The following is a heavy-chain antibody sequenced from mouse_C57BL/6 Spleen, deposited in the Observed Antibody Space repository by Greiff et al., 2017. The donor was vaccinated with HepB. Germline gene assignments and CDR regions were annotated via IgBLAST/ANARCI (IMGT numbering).Heavy chain of an antibody. J-gene: IGHJ1*03. D-gene: IGHD1-1*01. Sequence: QVQLQQPGAELVKPGASVKLSCKASGYTFTSYWMHWVKQRPGQGLEWIGMIHPNSGSTNYNEKFKSKATLTVDKSSSTAYMQLSSLTSEDSAVYYCARDHDGSSYWYFDVWGKGTTVTVSS. CDR1: GYTFTSYW. V-gene: IGHV1-64*01. CDR3: ARDHDGSSYWYFDV. CDR2: IHPNSGST.